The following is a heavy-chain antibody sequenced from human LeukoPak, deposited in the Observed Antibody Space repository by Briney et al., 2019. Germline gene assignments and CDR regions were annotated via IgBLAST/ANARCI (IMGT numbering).Heavy chain of an antibody. Sequence: PGGSLRLSCAASGFTFDDYGMSWVRQAPGKGLEWVSGINWNGGSTGYADSVKGRFTISRDNAKNSLYLQMNSLRAEDTALYYCARDMKWYSSGWYAFLDYWGQGTLVTVSS. CDR1: GFTFDDYG. V-gene: IGHV3-20*04. CDR2: INWNGGST. D-gene: IGHD6-19*01. CDR3: ARDMKWYSSGWYAFLDY. J-gene: IGHJ4*02.